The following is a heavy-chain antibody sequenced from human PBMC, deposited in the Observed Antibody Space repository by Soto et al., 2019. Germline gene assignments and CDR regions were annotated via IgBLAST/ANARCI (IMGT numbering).Heavy chain of an antibody. D-gene: IGHD3-22*01. CDR2: IYYSGST. CDR1: GGSISSYY. CDR3: ARGYDSSGYYYADYYYYGMDV. J-gene: IGHJ6*02. V-gene: IGHV4-59*01. Sequence: QVQLQESGPGLVKPSETLSLTCTVSGGSISSYYWSWIRQPPGKGLEWIGYIYYSGSTNYNPSLKSRVTISGDTSKNQFSLKLSSVTAADTAVYYCARGYDSSGYYYADYYYYGMDVWGQGTTVTVSS.